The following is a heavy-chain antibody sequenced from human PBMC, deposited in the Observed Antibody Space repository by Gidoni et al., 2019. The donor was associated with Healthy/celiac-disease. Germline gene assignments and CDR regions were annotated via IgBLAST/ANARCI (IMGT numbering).Heavy chain of an antibody. Sequence: QVQLQESGPGLVQPSQTLSLPCTVSGGSISRGSYYWSLIRQPAVKGREWIVRIYTSGSTHYNPSLKSRVTISVDTSKNQFSLKLSSVTAADTAVYYCARDSDVRLGYCSSTSCWDAFDIWGQGTMVTVSS. CDR3: ARDSDVRLGYCSSTSCWDAFDI. D-gene: IGHD2-2*01. CDR2: IYTSGST. J-gene: IGHJ3*02. CDR1: GGSISRGSYY. V-gene: IGHV4-61*02.